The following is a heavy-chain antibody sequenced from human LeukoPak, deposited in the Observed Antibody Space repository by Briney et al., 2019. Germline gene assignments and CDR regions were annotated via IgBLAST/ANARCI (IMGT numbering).Heavy chain of an antibody. CDR2: ISSNGGST. Sequence: PGGSLRLSCAASGFTFSSYAMHWVRQAPGKGLEYVSDISSNGGSTYYANSVKGRFTISRDNSKNTLYFQMGSLRAEDMAVYYCARVGYCSSTSCYNYFDYWGQGTLVTVSS. D-gene: IGHD2-2*02. CDR3: ARVGYCSSTSCYNYFDY. V-gene: IGHV3-64*01. J-gene: IGHJ4*02. CDR1: GFTFSSYA.